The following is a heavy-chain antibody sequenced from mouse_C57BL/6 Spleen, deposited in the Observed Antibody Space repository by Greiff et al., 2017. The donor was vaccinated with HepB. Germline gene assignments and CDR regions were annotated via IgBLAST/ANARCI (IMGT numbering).Heavy chain of an antibody. J-gene: IGHJ1*03. CDR3: ARQGGKAYWYFDV. D-gene: IGHD2-1*01. CDR1: GFTFSSYG. Sequence: DVKLVESGGDLVKPGGSLKLSCAASGFTFSSYGMSWVRQTPDKRLEWVATISSGGSYTYYPDSVKGRFTISRDNAKNTLYLQMSSLKSEDTAMYYCARQGGKAYWYFDVWGTGTTVTVSS. CDR2: ISSGGSYT. V-gene: IGHV5-6*02.